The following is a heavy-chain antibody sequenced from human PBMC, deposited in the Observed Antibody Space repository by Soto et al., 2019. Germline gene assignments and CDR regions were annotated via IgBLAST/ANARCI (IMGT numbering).Heavy chain of an antibody. CDR2: IWHDGSKK. V-gene: IGHV3-33*01. Sequence: QVPLVESGGGVVQPGRSLRLSCATSGITFSSYGMHWVRQAPGKGLDWVAVIWHDGSKKYYADSVKGRFTISRDNSKNTLYLQMNSLRAEDTAVYYCAREKEHYDILTGYYNSGVGYWGQGTLVTVSS. CDR3: AREKEHYDILTGYYNSGVGY. J-gene: IGHJ4*02. D-gene: IGHD3-9*01. CDR1: GITFSSYG.